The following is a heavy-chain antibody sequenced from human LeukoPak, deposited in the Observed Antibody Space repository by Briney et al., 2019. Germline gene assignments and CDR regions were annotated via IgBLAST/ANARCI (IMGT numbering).Heavy chain of an antibody. V-gene: IGHV1-69*13. D-gene: IGHD3-3*01. J-gene: IGHJ5*02. Sequence: ASVKVSCKASGGTFSSYAISWVRQAPGQGDERMGGIIPIFGTANYAQKFQGRVTIPADESTSTAYMELSGLRSEDTAVYYCARHDYDFWSGYDASPYRQPKNWFDPWGQGTLVTVSS. CDR2: IIPIFGTA. CDR3: ARHDYDFWSGYDASPYRQPKNWFDP. CDR1: GGTFSSYA.